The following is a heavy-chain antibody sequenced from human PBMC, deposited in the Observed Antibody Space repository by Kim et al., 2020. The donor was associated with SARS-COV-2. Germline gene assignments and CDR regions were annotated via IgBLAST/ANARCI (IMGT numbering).Heavy chain of an antibody. CDR1: NFIVSSND. Sequence: GGSLRLSCAASNFIVSSNDMTWVRQAPGKGLEWVSIIYVAGNTDYADSVKGRFIIFRDNSKNILYLQMNNLRGEDTAMYYCANVNWHDKGRGMDVWGQGT. CDR2: IYVAGNT. J-gene: IGHJ6*02. V-gene: IGHV3-53*01. D-gene: IGHD1-20*01. CDR3: ANVNWHDKGRGMDV.